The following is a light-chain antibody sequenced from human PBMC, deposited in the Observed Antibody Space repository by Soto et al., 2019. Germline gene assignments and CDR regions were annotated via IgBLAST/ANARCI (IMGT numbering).Light chain of an antibody. V-gene: IGKV3-20*01. CDR1: QSVSSSY. J-gene: IGKJ5*01. Sequence: EILLIQSPSTLSLSPWEKSTLSSRASQSVSSSYLAWYQQKPGQAPRLLIYGASSRATGIPDRFSGSGSGTDFTLTISRLEPEDFAVYYCQQYGSSPTFGQGTRLEI. CDR2: GAS. CDR3: QQYGSSPT.